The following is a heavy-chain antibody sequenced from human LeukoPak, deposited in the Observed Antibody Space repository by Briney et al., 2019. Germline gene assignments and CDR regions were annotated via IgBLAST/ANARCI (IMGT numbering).Heavy chain of an antibody. J-gene: IGHJ1*01. D-gene: IGHD3-10*01. CDR2: ITSSGRTP. CDR3: AKDRPNFYETSGSYYKIKGDF. Sequence: GGSLRPSCEASGFTFNTHAMSWVRQAPGKGLEWVASITSSGRTPYYADSAKGRFTISRDNSKNTLYLQMNSLRGEDTALYYCAKDRPNFYETSGSYYKIKGDFWGQGSLVTVSS. CDR1: GFTFNTHA. V-gene: IGHV3-23*01.